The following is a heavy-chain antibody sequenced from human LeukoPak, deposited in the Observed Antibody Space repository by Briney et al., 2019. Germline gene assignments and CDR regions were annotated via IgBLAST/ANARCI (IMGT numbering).Heavy chain of an antibody. CDR3: ARDFRAYSSSWNY. CDR2: ISSSSSYI. J-gene: IGHJ4*02. D-gene: IGHD6-6*01. V-gene: IGHV3-21*01. Sequence: GGSLRLSCAASGFTFSSYAMSWVRQAPGKGLEWVSSISSSSSYIYYADSVKGRFTISRDNAKNSLYLQVNSLRAEDTAVYYCARDFRAYSSSWNYWGQGTLVTVSS. CDR1: GFTFSSYA.